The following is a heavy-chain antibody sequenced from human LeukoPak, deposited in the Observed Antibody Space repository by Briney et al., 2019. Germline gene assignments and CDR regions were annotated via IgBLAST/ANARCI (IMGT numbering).Heavy chain of an antibody. CDR2: IYYSGDT. CDR1: DGAIAGYS. D-gene: IGHD3-10*01. J-gene: IGHJ5*02. CDR3: VRGPYASGISNWFDP. Sequence: PSETLSLTCTVSDGAIAGYSWSWIRQPPGKGLEWIGYIYYSGDTNYNPSLQSRVTVSVDTSKNQFSLKLTSVTAADTAVYYCVRGPYASGISNWFDPWGQGTLVIVSS. V-gene: IGHV4-59*01.